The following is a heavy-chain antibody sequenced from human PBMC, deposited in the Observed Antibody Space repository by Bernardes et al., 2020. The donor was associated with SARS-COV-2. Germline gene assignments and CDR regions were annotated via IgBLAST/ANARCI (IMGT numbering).Heavy chain of an antibody. CDR2: MNQDGRDN. J-gene: IGHJ4*02. D-gene: IGHD3-10*01. CDR3: ARGHVRGVDY. V-gene: IGHV3-7*01. CDR1: GFSFSTSC. Sequence: GGSLRLSCAASGFSFSTSCFSWVRQVPGRGLEWVANMNQDGRDNYYVGSVKGRFTISRDNAKNSLFLQMNSLRSEDTAVYDCARGHVRGVDYCGQGTLVAVSS.